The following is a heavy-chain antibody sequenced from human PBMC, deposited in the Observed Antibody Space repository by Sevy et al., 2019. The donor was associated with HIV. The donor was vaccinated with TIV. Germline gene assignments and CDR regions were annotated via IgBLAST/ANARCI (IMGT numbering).Heavy chain of an antibody. V-gene: IGHV3-48*01. Sequence: GGSLRLSCAVSGFTFRSYSMNWVRQAPGKGLEWVSYISSGSNTIYYADSVKGRFTISRDNAKNSLYLQMNSLTAEDTAVYYCAREGGAMVKFAFDIWGQGTMVTVSS. CDR1: GFTFRSYS. CDR3: AREGGAMVKFAFDI. CDR2: ISSGSNTI. J-gene: IGHJ3*02. D-gene: IGHD5-18*01.